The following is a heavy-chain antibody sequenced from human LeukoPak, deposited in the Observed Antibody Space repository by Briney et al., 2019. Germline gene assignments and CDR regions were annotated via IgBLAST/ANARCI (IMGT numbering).Heavy chain of an antibody. Sequence: GGSLRLSCAASGFTFSSYAMSWVRQAPGKGLEWVSLINGGGGSTYYADSVKGRFTISRDNSKNTLYLQMNSLRAEDTAVYHCAKDEGYDYYSSGYERFDYWGQGTLVTVSS. V-gene: IGHV3-23*01. J-gene: IGHJ4*02. D-gene: IGHD3-22*01. CDR3: AKDEGYDYYSSGYERFDY. CDR2: INGGGGST. CDR1: GFTFSSYA.